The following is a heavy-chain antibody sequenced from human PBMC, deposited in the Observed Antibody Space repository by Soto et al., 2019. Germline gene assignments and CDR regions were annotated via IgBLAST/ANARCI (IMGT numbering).Heavy chain of an antibody. Sequence: QVQLVESGGGVVQPGRSLRLSCAASGFPFTSYGMHWVREGPDKGLEWVAIISYDGSDKYYADSVKGRFTISRDNSKNTLYLQMNTLRPEETALYYCVGGQYYLDYRGQGTLVIVSS. V-gene: IGHV3-30*03. CDR1: GFPFTSYG. CDR3: VGGQYYLDY. D-gene: IGHD3-10*01. J-gene: IGHJ4*02. CDR2: ISYDGSDK.